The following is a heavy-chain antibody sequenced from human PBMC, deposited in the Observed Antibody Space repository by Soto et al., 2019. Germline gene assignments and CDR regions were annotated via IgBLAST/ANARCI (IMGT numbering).Heavy chain of an antibody. Sequence: PSETLSLTCTVSGGSISSSSYYWGWIRQPPGKGLEWIGSIYYSGSTYYNPSLKSRVTISVDTSKNQFSLKLSSVTAADTAVYYCARQTSYGSGSYYFDYWGQGTLVTV. CDR2: IYYSGST. V-gene: IGHV4-39*01. D-gene: IGHD3-10*01. J-gene: IGHJ4*02. CDR1: GGSISSSSYY. CDR3: ARQTSYGSGSYYFDY.